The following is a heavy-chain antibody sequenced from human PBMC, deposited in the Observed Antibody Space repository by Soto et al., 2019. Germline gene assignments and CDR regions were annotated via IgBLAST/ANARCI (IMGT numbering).Heavy chain of an antibody. D-gene: IGHD5-12*01. J-gene: IGHJ6*02. V-gene: IGHV4-61*01. CDR1: GDSVTSGSHY. CDR2: IFYSENT. CDR3: ARVHVEMATIGYYYSYGVDV. Sequence: QVQLQESGPGLVKPSETLSLTCTVSGDSVTSGSHYWSWIRQPPGKGLEYIGYIFYSENTSYHPSLKSRVTISVDTSKNQFSLKLSSVTAADTALYYCARVHVEMATIGYYYSYGVDVWGQGTTVTVSS.